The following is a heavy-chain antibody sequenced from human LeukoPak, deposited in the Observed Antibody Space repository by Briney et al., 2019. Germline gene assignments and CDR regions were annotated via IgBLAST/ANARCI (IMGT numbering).Heavy chain of an antibody. D-gene: IGHD2-2*01. CDR1: GYSFTAFW. Sequence: GESLKISCKGSGYSFTAFWIAWVRQMPGKGLEWMGIIYPSDSDTRYSPSFEGQVTISADKSISTAYLQWSSLKASDTAMYYCARGSSPTLFDYWGQGTLVTVSS. CDR3: ARGSSPTLFDY. J-gene: IGHJ4*02. V-gene: IGHV5-51*01. CDR2: IYPSDSDT.